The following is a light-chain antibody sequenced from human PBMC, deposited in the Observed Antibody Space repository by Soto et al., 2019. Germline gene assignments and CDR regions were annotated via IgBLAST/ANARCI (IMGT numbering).Light chain of an antibody. V-gene: IGKV1-5*01. J-gene: IGKJ2*01. CDR1: QSITNL. Sequence: DIQLTQSPSTLSASVGDRVTITCRAGQSITNLLAWYQQKPGKAPKLLIYDASRLQSGVPSRFSGSGSGTQFTLTIISLLPDDFATYYCQQYKSYLYTFGQGTKLEIK. CDR3: QQYKSYLYT. CDR2: DAS.